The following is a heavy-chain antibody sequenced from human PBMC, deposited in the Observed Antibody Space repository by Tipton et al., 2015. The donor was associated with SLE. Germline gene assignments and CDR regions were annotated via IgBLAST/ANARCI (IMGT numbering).Heavy chain of an antibody. J-gene: IGHJ4*02. CDR1: GLSFSYYW. D-gene: IGHD1-26*01. V-gene: IGHV3-74*01. Sequence: GSLRLSCAASGLSFSYYWMYWVRQAPGKGLEWVSRINIDGTNTNHADFVRGRFIISRDNAKNTVYLQMNSLRGEDTAVYYCAKDEGAMSNYFDFWDQGTLVTVSS. CDR2: INIDGTNT. CDR3: AKDEGAMSNYFDF.